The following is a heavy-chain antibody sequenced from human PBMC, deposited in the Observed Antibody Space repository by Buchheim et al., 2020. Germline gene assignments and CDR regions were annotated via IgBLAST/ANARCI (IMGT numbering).Heavy chain of an antibody. CDR2: ISSSGSTI. V-gene: IGHV3-48*03. J-gene: IGHJ6*02. CDR1: GFTFSSYE. Sequence: EVQLVESGGGLVQPGGSLRLSCAASGFTFSSYEMNWVRQAPGKGLEWVSYISSSGSTIYYADSVKGRFTISRANAKNSLYLQMNSLRAEDTAVYYCARLSYYDFWSGNYYYGMDVWGQGTT. CDR3: ARLSYYDFWSGNYYYGMDV. D-gene: IGHD3-3*01.